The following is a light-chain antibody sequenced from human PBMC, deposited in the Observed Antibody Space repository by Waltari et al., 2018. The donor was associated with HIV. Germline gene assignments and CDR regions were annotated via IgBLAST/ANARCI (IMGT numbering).Light chain of an antibody. J-gene: IGLJ2*01. V-gene: IGLV2-14*01. CDR3: SSYTSSSTRV. Sequence: QSALTQPASVSGSPGQSITISCTGTSSDVGGYNYVSWYQQHPGKAPKLMIYEVSNRPSGVSKRFSGSKSGNTASLTSSGLQAEDEADYYCSSYTSSSTRVFGGGTKLTVL. CDR1: SSDVGGYNY. CDR2: EVS.